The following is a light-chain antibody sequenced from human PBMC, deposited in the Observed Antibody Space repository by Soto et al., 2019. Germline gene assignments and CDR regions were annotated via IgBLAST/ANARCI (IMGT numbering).Light chain of an antibody. Sequence: ELVMTQSPATLSVSPGERATLSCRASQSVSSNLAWYQQKPGQAPRLLIYGASTGATGIPARFSGSGSGTEFTLTISSLQSEDFAVYYCQQYHNWPRTFGQGTKVEIK. J-gene: IGKJ1*01. CDR3: QQYHNWPRT. CDR1: QSVSSN. CDR2: GAS. V-gene: IGKV3-15*01.